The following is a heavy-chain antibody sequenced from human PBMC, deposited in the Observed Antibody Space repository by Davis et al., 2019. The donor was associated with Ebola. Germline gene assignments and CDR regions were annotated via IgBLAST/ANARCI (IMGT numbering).Heavy chain of an antibody. V-gene: IGHV3-23*01. Sequence: LKISCAASGFTFSSYAMSWVRQAPGKGLEWVSAISGSGGSTYYADSVKGRLTISRDNSKNTLYLQMSSLRVEDTAVYYCARGYQALDYWGQGTLVTVSS. CDR1: GFTFSSYA. D-gene: IGHD1-14*01. CDR2: ISGSGGST. J-gene: IGHJ4*02. CDR3: ARGYQALDY.